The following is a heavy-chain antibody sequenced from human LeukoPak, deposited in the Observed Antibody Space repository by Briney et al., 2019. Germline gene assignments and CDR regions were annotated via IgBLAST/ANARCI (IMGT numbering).Heavy chain of an antibody. J-gene: IGHJ5*02. CDR1: GYTFTDYH. V-gene: IGHV1-69-2*01. Sequence: ASVTVSCRASGYTFTDYHMQWVQQAPGKGLEWMGRIDPEDGKTIYADKFKGRVTLTADTSTDTAYMEVSRLKFGDTAIYYCARSVGGVVARFDPWSQGTLVTVSS. CDR3: ARSVGGVVARFDP. D-gene: IGHD2-15*01. CDR2: IDPEDGKT.